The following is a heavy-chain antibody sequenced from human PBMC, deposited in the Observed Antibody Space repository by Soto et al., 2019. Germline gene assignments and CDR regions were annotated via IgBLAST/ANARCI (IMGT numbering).Heavy chain of an antibody. CDR3: ATSQKGYNWNFFDH. CDR2: VFDTGFT. D-gene: IGHD1-20*01. J-gene: IGHJ4*02. V-gene: IGHV4-39*01. Sequence: TLTLTCAVSGGSVSGSHYYWGWLRQSPGKGPEWVGSVFDTGFTSYNPSLESRVSVSVDTSKNQFSLKVSGVSAADTAVYYCATSQKGYNWNFFDHWGQGALVTVSS. CDR1: GGSVSGSHYY.